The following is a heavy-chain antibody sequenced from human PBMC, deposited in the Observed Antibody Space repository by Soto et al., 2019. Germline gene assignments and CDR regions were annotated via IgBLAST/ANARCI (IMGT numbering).Heavy chain of an antibody. CDR1: GGSISSYY. Sequence: QVQLQESGPGLVKPSETLSLTCTVSGGSISSYYWSWIRQPPGKGLEWIGYIYYSGSTNYNPSLKRRATISVDTSKNPFSRKLSSVPAADTAVYYCARRYGGTFDYWGQGTLVTVSS. CDR2: IYYSGST. D-gene: IGHD2-15*01. V-gene: IGHV4-59*08. CDR3: ARRYGGTFDY. J-gene: IGHJ4*02.